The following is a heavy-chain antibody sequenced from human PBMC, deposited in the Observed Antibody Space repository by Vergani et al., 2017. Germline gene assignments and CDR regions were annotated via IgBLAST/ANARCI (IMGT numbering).Heavy chain of an antibody. CDR1: GGSISSSSYY. CDR2: IYYSGST. CDR3: ARHIGSYGGNRVRYFDL. J-gene: IGHJ2*01. Sequence: QLQLQESGPGLVKPSETLSLTCTVSGGSISSSSYYWGWIRQPPGKGLEWIGSIYYSGSTYYNPSLKSRVTISVDTSKNQFSLKLSSVTAADTAVYYCARHIGSYGGNRVRYFDLWGRGTLVTVSS. V-gene: IGHV4-39*01. D-gene: IGHD4-23*01.